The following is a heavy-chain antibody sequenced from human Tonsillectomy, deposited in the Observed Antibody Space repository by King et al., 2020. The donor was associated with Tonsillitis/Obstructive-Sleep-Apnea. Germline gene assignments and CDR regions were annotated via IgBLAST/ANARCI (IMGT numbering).Heavy chain of an antibody. J-gene: IGHJ6*03. Sequence: VQLVESEGGVVQPGRSLRLSCAASGFTFSTYAMHWVRQAPGKGLEWVAIISYDGSNKYYADSVKGRFTISRDNSKNTLYLQMNRLRAEDTAVYYCASLYYDILTGYYDPYYYYYMDVWGKGTTVTVSS. CDR3: ASLYYDILTGYYDPYYYYYMDV. V-gene: IGHV3-30*04. CDR1: GFTFSTYA. D-gene: IGHD3-9*01. CDR2: ISYDGSNK.